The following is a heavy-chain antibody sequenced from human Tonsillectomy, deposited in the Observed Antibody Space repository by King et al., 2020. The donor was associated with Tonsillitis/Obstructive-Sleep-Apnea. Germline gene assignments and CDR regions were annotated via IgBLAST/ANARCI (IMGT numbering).Heavy chain of an antibody. J-gene: IGHJ4*02. Sequence: VQLVESGGGLVKPGGSLRLSCAASGFTFSNAWMSWVRQAPGKGLEWVGLIKSKTVGGTTDYAAPVKGRFTISRDDSKNTLYLQMNSLKTEDTAVYYCTTAETDYWGQGTLVTVSS. V-gene: IGHV3-15*01. CDR2: IKSKTVGGTT. CDR1: GFTFSNAW. CDR3: TTAETDY.